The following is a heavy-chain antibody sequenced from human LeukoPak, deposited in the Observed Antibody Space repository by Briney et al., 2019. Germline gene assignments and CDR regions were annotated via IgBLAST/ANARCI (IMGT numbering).Heavy chain of an antibody. CDR3: ARHYGP. V-gene: IGHV4-34*01. CDR1: GGSFSGYY. CDR2: INHSGST. D-gene: IGHD3-16*01. J-gene: IGHJ5*02. Sequence: AETLSLTCAVYGGSFSGYYWSWIRQPPGKGLEWIGEINHSGSTNYNPPLKSRVTISVDTSKNQFSLKLSSVTAADTAVYYCARHYGPWGQGTLVTVSS.